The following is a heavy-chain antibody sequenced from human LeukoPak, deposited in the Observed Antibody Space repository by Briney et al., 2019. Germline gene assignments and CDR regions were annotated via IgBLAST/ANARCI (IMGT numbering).Heavy chain of an antibody. J-gene: IGHJ5*02. CDR2: IYYSGST. CDR1: GGSISSSTYY. V-gene: IGHV4-39*07. CDR3: ARMLPPRGYQLPSRLSWFDP. D-gene: IGHD2-2*01. Sequence: DPSETLSLTCTVSGGSISSSTYYWGWIRQPPGKGLEWIGSIYYSGSTYYNPSLKSRVTISVDTSKNQFSLKLSSVTAADTAVYYCARMLPPRGYQLPSRLSWFDPWGQGTLVTVSS.